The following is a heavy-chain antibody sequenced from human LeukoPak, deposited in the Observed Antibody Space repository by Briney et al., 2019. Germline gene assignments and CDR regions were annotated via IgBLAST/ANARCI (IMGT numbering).Heavy chain of an antibody. J-gene: IGHJ4*02. CDR3: ARGPHGGFVIIPTEF. CDR1: GFTFSSYA. V-gene: IGHV3-21*01. Sequence: PGGSLRLSCAASGFTFSSYAMNWVRQAPRKGLEWVSSIDSSSSYIYYADSVKGRFTISRANAKNSLFLQMNSLRAEDTAVYYCARGPHGGFVIIPTEFWGQGTLVTVSS. CDR2: IDSSSSYI. D-gene: IGHD3-3*01.